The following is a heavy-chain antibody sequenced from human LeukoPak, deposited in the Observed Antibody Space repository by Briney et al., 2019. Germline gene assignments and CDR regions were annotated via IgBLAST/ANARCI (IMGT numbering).Heavy chain of an antibody. CDR1: GFTFSSYA. V-gene: IGHV3-30-3*01. CDR2: ISYDGSNK. CDR3: ARDSF. Sequence: EGSLRLSCAASGFTFSSYAMHWVRQAPGKGLEWVAVISYDGSNKYYADSVKGRFTISRDNSKNTLYLQMNSLRAEDTAVYYCARDSFWGQGTLVTVSS. J-gene: IGHJ4*02.